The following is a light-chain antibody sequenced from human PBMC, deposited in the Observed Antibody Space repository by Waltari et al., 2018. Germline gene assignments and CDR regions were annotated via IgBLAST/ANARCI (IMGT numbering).Light chain of an antibody. CDR2: EDS. V-gene: IGLV3-10*01. CDR3: FSTDSSSNHQGV. CDR1: ALPRKY. Sequence: SYELTQPPSVSVSPGQTARITCSGAALPRKYAYWYQQKSGQAPVPVIYEDSKRPSGTPERFSGSRSGTMATLTINGAQVEDEADYYCFSTDSSSNHQGVFGGGTRLTVL. J-gene: IGLJ3*02.